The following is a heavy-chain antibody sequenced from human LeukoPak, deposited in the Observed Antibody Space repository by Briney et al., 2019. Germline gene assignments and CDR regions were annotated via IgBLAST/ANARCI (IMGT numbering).Heavy chain of an antibody. CDR3: AKDSEGYYDSPRGYFQN. CDR2: ISWNSGSI. CDR1: GFTFDDYA. Sequence: PGRSLRLSCAASGFTFDDYAMHWVRQAPGKGLEWVSGISWNSGSIGYADSVKGRFTISRDNAKNSLYLQMNSLRAEDTALYYCAKDSEGYYDSPRGYFQNWGQGTLVTVSS. V-gene: IGHV3-9*01. J-gene: IGHJ1*01. D-gene: IGHD3-22*01.